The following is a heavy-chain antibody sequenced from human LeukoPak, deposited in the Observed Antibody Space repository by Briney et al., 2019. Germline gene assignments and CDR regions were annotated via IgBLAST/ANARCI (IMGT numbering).Heavy chain of an antibody. CDR1: GFTFSSYS. CDR2: ISSSSSYI. CDR3: AKGGARPLDDAYDI. V-gene: IGHV3-21*01. Sequence: GGSLRLSCAASGFTFSSYSMNWVRQAPGKGLEWVSSISSSSSYIYYADSVKGRFTISRDNSKNTLYLQMNSLRVDDTAVYFCAKGGARPLDDAYDIWGQGTMVTVSS. J-gene: IGHJ3*02.